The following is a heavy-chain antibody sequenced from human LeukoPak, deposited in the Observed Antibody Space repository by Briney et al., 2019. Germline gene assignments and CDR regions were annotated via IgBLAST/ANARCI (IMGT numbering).Heavy chain of an antibody. V-gene: IGHV3-30-3*01. CDR1: GFTFSSYA. D-gene: IGHD5/OR15-5a*01. CDR3: ARGVPTY. Sequence: GRSLRLSCAASGFTFSSYAMHWVRQAPGKGLEWVAVISYDGSNKYYADSVKGRFTISRDNSKNTLYLQMNSLRAEDTAVYYCARGVPTYWGRGTLVTVSS. CDR2: ISYDGSNK. J-gene: IGHJ4*02.